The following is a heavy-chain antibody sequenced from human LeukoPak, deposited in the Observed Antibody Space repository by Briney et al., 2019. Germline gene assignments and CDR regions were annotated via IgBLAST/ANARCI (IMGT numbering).Heavy chain of an antibody. J-gene: IGHJ4*02. CDR3: ARPSSSRAFDY. Sequence: SETLSLTCAVYGGSFSGYYWSWIRQPPGKGLEWIGEINHSGSTNYNPSLKSRVTISVDTSKNQFSLKLSSVTAADTAVYYCARPSSSRAFDYWGPGTLVTVSS. CDR1: GGSFSGYY. V-gene: IGHV4-34*01. D-gene: IGHD6-6*01. CDR2: INHSGST.